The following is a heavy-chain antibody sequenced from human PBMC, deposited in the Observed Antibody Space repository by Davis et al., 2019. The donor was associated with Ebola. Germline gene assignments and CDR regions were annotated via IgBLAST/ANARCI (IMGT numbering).Heavy chain of an antibody. V-gene: IGHV3-15*07. CDR1: GFIFSSYG. D-gene: IGHD3-16*01. Sequence: GESLKISCAASGFIFSSYGMNWVRQAPGKGLEWVGRIKSKTDGGTTDYAAPVKGRFTISRDDSKNTLYLQMNSLKTEDTAVYYCTTDGRRQWGNRWGQGTLVTVSS. CDR3: TTDGRRQWGNR. CDR2: IKSKTDGGTT. J-gene: IGHJ4*02.